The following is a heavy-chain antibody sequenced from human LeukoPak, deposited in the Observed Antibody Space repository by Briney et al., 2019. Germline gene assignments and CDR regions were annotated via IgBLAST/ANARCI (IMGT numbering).Heavy chain of an antibody. CDR3: ARRGRNSSGWQDYL. V-gene: IGHV4-59*01. J-gene: IGHJ4*02. CDR2: IYHTGST. Sequence: PSETLSLTCTVSDGPISSYYWSWIRQPPGKGLEWIANIYHTGSTNYNPSLSSRVTISIDTAKNQFSLKLTPVTAADTAVYYCARRGRNSSGWQDYLWGQGTLVTVSS. CDR1: DGPISSYY. D-gene: IGHD6-25*01.